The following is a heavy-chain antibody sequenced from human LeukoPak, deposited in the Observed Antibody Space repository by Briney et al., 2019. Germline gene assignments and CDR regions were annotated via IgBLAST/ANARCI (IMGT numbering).Heavy chain of an antibody. D-gene: IGHD4-17*01. Sequence: GGSLRLSCADSGFTFSTFGMHWVRQAPGKGLEWVAVISSDGDNKDYRDSVKGRFTISRDNSKNTLFLQMNSLRPEDTAVYYCARPRPPYSTVTPPEYWGQGTLVTVSS. CDR1: GFTFSTFG. J-gene: IGHJ4*02. CDR2: ISSDGDNK. V-gene: IGHV3-30*03. CDR3: ARPRPPYSTVTPPEY.